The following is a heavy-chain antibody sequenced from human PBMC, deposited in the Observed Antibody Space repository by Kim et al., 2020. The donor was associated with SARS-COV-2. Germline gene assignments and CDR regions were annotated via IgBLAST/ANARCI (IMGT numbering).Heavy chain of an antibody. V-gene: IGHV3-48*02. CDR1: GFTFSSYN. CDR3: ARDEYYYDSSGSYYGMDV. CDR2: ISRSSNTI. J-gene: IGHJ6*02. D-gene: IGHD3-22*01. Sequence: GGSLRLSCAASGFTFSSYNMNWVRQAPGKGLEWVSYISRSSNTIYYADSVKGRFTISRDNAKNSLYLQMNSLRDEDTAVYYCARDEYYYDSSGSYYGMDVWGQGTTATVSS.